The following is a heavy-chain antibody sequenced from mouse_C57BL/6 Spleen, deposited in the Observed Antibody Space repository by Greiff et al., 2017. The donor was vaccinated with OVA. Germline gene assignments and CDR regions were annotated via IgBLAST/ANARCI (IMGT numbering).Heavy chain of an antibody. Sequence: LQESGAELVRPGTSVKVSCKASGYAFTNYLIEWVKQRPGQGLEWIGVINPGSGGTNYNEKFKGKATLTADKSSSTAYMQLSSLTSEDSAVYFCARSGDYGSSLLVFDVWGTGTTVTVSS. J-gene: IGHJ1*03. CDR2: INPGSGGT. CDR3: ARSGDYGSSLLVFDV. D-gene: IGHD1-1*01. V-gene: IGHV1-54*01. CDR1: GYAFTNYL.